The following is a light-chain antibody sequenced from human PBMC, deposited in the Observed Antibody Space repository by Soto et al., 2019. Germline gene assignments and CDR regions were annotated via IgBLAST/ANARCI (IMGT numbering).Light chain of an antibody. CDR1: QSVSGW. J-gene: IGKJ1*01. CDR3: QQYETFSGT. Sequence: DIQLTQSPSTLSASVEDTVTVTCLASQSVSGWLAWYQQKPGEAPKLLIYDASALPRGVPSRFSGSGSGTKFTLTIASLQPDDFATYYCQQYETFSGTFGPGTKVDIK. V-gene: IGKV1-5*01. CDR2: DAS.